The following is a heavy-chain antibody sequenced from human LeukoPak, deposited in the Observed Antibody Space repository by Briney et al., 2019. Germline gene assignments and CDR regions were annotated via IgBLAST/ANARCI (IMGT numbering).Heavy chain of an antibody. CDR1: GGSISSYY. CDR3: ARAPFYGSGRLDAIDI. Sequence: KPSETLSLTCTVSGGSISSYYWSWIRQPPGKGLEWIGYIYYSGSTNYNPSLKSRVTISVDTSKNQFSLKLSSVTAADTAVYYCARAPFYGSGRLDAIDIWGQGTMVTVSS. D-gene: IGHD3-10*01. J-gene: IGHJ3*02. CDR2: IYYSGST. V-gene: IGHV4-59*01.